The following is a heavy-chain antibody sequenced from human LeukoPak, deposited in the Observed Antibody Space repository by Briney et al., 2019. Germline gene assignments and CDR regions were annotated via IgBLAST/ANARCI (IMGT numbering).Heavy chain of an antibody. V-gene: IGHV3-33*06. D-gene: IGHD6-19*01. J-gene: IGHJ4*02. CDR2: IWYDGSNK. CDR1: GFTFSSYG. CDR3: AKGIRHTIAVAGTEFDY. Sequence: GGSLRLSCAAPGFTFSSYGMHWVRQAPGKGLEWVAVIWYDGSNKYYADSVKGRFTISRDNSKNTLYLQMNSLRAEDTAVYYCAKGIRHTIAVAGTEFDYWGQGTLVTVSS.